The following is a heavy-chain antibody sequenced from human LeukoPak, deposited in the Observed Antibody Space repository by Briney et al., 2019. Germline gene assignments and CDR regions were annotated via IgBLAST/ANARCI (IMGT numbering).Heavy chain of an antibody. Sequence: ASVKVSCKASGYTFTGYYMHWVRQAPGQGLEWMGWINPNSGGTNYAQKFQGRVTMTRDTSISTAYMELSRLRSDDTAVYYCALVPTYYDFWSGYFDYWGQGTLVTVSS. D-gene: IGHD3-3*01. J-gene: IGHJ4*02. V-gene: IGHV1-2*02. CDR2: INPNSGGT. CDR3: ALVPTYYDFWSGYFDY. CDR1: GYTFTGYY.